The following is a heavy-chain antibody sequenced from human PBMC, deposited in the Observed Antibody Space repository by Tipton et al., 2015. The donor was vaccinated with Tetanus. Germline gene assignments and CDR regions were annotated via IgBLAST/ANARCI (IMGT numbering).Heavy chain of an antibody. D-gene: IGHD2/OR15-2a*01. V-gene: IGHV4-4*09. J-gene: IGHJ4*02. CDR1: GASITTYH. CDR2: IYQTGTT. CDR3: ARAAGFLGLTHDF. Sequence: TLSLTCTVSGASITTYHWSWLRQTPGRGLEWIGYIYQTGTTYYNPSLKGRVTISMDRSNTQFSLRLDSLTAADTAVYYCARAAGFLGLTHDFWGRGTLVSVSS.